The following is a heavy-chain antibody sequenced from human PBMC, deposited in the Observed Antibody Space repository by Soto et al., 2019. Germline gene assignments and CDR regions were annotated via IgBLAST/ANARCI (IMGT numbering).Heavy chain of an antibody. Sequence: QVQLQESGPGLVKPSETLSLTCTVSDDSSSSYKWSWIRQPPGRRLEWIGYIDSNGGTSYNPSLHSRVTISTDPSTKQFSLKLSSVTAADTAVYYCVRQGFGRLHGLVDVWGQGTTVTVSS. J-gene: IGHJ6*02. V-gene: IGHV4-59*08. CDR1: DDSSSSYK. CDR3: VRQGFGRLHGLVDV. CDR2: IDSNGGT. D-gene: IGHD3-10*01.